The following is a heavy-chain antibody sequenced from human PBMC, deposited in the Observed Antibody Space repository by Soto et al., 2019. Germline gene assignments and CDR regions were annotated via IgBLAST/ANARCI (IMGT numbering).Heavy chain of an antibody. CDR1: GFTFSSYG. D-gene: IGHD3-22*01. CDR3: TNYYDSSGYYNPPYYYGMDV. Sequence: QVQLVESGGGVVQPGTSLRLSCAASGFTFSSYGIHWVRQPPGKGLEWVAVISNDGGNKFYADSVKGRFTISRDNSKNTGYLQMNSLRAEVTAVYYCTNYYDSSGYYNPPYYYGMDVWGQGTTVTVSS. V-gene: IGHV3-30*18. CDR2: ISNDGGNK. J-gene: IGHJ6*02.